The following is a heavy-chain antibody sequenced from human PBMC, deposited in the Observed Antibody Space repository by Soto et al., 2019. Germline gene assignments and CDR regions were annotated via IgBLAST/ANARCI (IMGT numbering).Heavy chain of an antibody. CDR2: INHSGVT. CDR1: GASFSGYY. D-gene: IGHD3-3*01. CDR3: ARVQAITIFGRAPNYGMDV. Sequence: SETLSLTCAASGASFSGYYWSWIRQPPGRGLEWIGEINHSGVTNYNPSLKSRVTMSVDTSKSQFSLNLSSVTAADTAVYFCARVQAITIFGRAPNYGMDVWGQGTAVTVSS. V-gene: IGHV4-34*01. J-gene: IGHJ6*02.